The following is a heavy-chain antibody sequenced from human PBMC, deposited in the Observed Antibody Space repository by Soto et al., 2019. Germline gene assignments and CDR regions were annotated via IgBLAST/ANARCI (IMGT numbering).Heavy chain of an antibody. D-gene: IGHD5-18*01. Sequence: ASVKVSCKASGGTFSSYAISWVRQAPGQGLEWMGGIIPIFGTANYAQKFQGRVTITADESTSTAYMELSSLRSEDTAVYYCARARGYSYGLTYWGQGTLVTVSS. CDR1: GGTFSSYA. CDR2: IIPIFGTA. CDR3: ARARGYSYGLTY. J-gene: IGHJ4*02. V-gene: IGHV1-69*13.